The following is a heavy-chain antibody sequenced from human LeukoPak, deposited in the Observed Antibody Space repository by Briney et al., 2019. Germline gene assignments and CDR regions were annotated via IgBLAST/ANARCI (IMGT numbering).Heavy chain of an antibody. CDR2: ISASCGST. V-gene: IGHV3-23*01. J-gene: IGHJ3*01. CDR3: AKDYFYDPLDAFDV. Sequence: GGSLRLSCAASGFTFSSYAMSWVRQAPGKGLEWVSSISASCGSTYYADSVKGRFTISRDNSKNTLYLQMNSLRPEDTAVYYCAKDYFYDPLDAFDVWGQGTKVTVSS. CDR1: GFTFSSYA. D-gene: IGHD3-22*01.